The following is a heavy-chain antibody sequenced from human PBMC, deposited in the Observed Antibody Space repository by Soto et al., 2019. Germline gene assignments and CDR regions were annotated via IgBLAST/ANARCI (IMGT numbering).Heavy chain of an antibody. J-gene: IGHJ6*02. D-gene: IGHD2-2*03. CDR3: AQDIGLRGYCSSTSCYEDYYYYYGMDV. CDR2: ISGSGGST. Sequence: EVQLLESGGGLVQPGGSLRLSCAASGFTFSSYAMSWVRQAPGKGLEWVSAISGSGGSTYYADSVKGRFTISRDNSKNTLYLQMNSLRAEDTAVYYCAQDIGLRGYCSSTSCYEDYYYYYGMDVWGQGTTVTVSS. V-gene: IGHV3-23*01. CDR1: GFTFSSYA.